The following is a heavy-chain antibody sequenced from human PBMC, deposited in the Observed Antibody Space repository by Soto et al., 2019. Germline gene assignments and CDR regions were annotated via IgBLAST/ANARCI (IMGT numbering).Heavy chain of an antibody. J-gene: IGHJ4*02. CDR1: GFTFNECA. CDR3: VTFVTAAGTDY. CDR2: IEWNGGNI. V-gene: IGHV3-9*01. Sequence: GGSLRLSCAGSGFTFNECAMHWVRQAPGKGLEWVSSIEWNGGNIGYADSVKGRFTISRDNAKNSLYLEMNSLIAEDTALYYCVTFVTAAGTDYWGQGTLVTVSS. D-gene: IGHD6-13*01.